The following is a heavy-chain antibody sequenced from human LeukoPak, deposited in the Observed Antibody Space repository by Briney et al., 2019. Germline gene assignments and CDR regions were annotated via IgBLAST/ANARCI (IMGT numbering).Heavy chain of an antibody. CDR3: ARGSSSWYYYYYMDV. CDR1: GYTFTSYD. J-gene: IGHJ6*03. V-gene: IGHV1-8*01. CDR2: MNPNSGNT. Sequence: EASVKVSCKASGYTFTSYDINWVRQATGQGLEWMGWMNPNSGNTGYAQKFQGRVTITRNTSISTAYMELSSLRSEDTAVYYCARGSSSWYYYYYMDVWGKGTTVTVSS. D-gene: IGHD6-13*01.